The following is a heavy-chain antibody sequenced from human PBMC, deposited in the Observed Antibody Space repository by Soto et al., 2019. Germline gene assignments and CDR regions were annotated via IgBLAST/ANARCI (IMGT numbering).Heavy chain of an antibody. Sequence: GSLRLSCSASGFTFSSHNMHWVRQAPGKGLEYVSAISTSGATYYADSAKGRFIISRDNSENTLYLQMSSLRVEDTAVYFCGRKSDIAAFLDYWGQGTLVTVSS. CDR1: GFTFSSHN. J-gene: IGHJ4*02. CDR2: ISTSGAT. D-gene: IGHD6-25*01. V-gene: IGHV3-64D*08. CDR3: GRKSDIAAFLDY.